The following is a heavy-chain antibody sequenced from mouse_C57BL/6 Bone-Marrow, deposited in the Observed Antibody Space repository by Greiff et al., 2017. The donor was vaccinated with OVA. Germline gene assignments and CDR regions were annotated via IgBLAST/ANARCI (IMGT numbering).Heavy chain of an antibody. CDR3: ASLNYALYYAMDY. Sequence: VQVVESGPGLVAPSQILSITCTVSGFSLTSYGVDWVRQSPGKGLEWLGVIWGVGSTNYNSALKSRLSISKDNSKCQVFLKMNSLQTDDTAMYYCASLNYALYYAMDYWGQGTSVTVSS. D-gene: IGHD2-4*01. J-gene: IGHJ4*01. CDR2: IWGVGST. V-gene: IGHV2-6*01. CDR1: GFSLTSYG.